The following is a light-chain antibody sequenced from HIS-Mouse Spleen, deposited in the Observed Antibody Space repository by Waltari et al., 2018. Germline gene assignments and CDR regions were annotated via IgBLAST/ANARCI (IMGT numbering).Light chain of an antibody. Sequence: QSVLTQPPSASGTPGQGVTIPCSGSSSNIGSNYVSWYQQPPGTAPKLPIYRNNRRPSGVPDRFSGSKSGTSASLAISGLRSEDEADYYCAAWDDSLSGPVFGGGTKLTVL. CDR1: SSNIGSNY. CDR2: RNN. CDR3: AAWDDSLSGPV. V-gene: IGLV1-47*01. J-gene: IGLJ3*02.